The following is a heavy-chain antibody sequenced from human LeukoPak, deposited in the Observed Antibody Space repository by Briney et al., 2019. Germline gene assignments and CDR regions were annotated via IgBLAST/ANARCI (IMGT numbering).Heavy chain of an antibody. CDR2: INPSGGST. Sequence: ASVKVSCKASGYTFTSYYMHWVRQAPGQGLEWMGIINPSGGSTSYAQKFQGRVTMTRDTSTSTVYMELSSLRSEDTAVYYCARAARSNYYGSGSYIDYWGQGTLVTVSS. CDR3: ARAARSNYYGSGSYIDY. J-gene: IGHJ4*02. CDR1: GYTFTSYY. D-gene: IGHD3-10*01. V-gene: IGHV1-46*01.